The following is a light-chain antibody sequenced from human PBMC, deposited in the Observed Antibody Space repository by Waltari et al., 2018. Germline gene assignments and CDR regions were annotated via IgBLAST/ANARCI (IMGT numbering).Light chain of an antibody. Sequence: QSVLTQPPSVSGAPGQRVTISCTGSSSNIGAGYDVNWYQQLPGTAPRLLIYGNNNRPSGVPERFSGSKSGTSASLAFTGLQAEDEADYYCQSYDTSLSVSVFGGGTKLTVL. CDR2: GNN. CDR3: QSYDTSLSVSV. V-gene: IGLV1-40*01. CDR1: SSNIGAGYD. J-gene: IGLJ3*02.